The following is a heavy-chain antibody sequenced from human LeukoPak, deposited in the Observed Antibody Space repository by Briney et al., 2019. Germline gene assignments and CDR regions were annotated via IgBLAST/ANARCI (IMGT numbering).Heavy chain of an antibody. J-gene: IGHJ4*02. V-gene: IGHV1-18*01. CDR2: ISAYNGNT. D-gene: IGHD3-22*01. CDR1: GYTFTSYG. Sequence: ASVKVSCKASGYTFTSYGISWVRQAPGQGLEWMRWISAYNGNTNYAQKLQGRVTMTTDTSTSTAYMELRSLRSDDTAVYYCARGPYYYDSSGYTAPDYWGQGTLVTVSS. CDR3: ARGPYYYDSSGYTAPDY.